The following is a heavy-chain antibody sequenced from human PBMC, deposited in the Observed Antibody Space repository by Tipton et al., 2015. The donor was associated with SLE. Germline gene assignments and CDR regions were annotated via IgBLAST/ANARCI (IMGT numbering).Heavy chain of an antibody. D-gene: IGHD3-10*01. V-gene: IGHV4-31*02. Sequence: LRLSCTVSGGSISSGGYYWSWIRQHPGKGLEWIGYIYYSGSTYYNPSLRSRVTISVDTSKNQFSLKLSSVTAADTAVYYCARDGRFGELSYYFDYWGQGTLVTVSS. CDR2: IYYSGST. CDR3: ARDGRFGELSYYFDY. CDR1: GGSISSGGYY. J-gene: IGHJ4*02.